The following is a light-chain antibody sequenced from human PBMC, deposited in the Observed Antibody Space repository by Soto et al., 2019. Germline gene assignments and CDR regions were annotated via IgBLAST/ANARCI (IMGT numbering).Light chain of an antibody. J-gene: IGLJ3*02. V-gene: IGLV2-11*01. CDR1: SSDVGYYNY. CDR2: DVS. CDR3: CSYVGRYSWV. Sequence: QSALTQPRSVSGSPGQSVTISCTGTSSDVGYYNYVSWYQQHPGKVPKLMIYDVSKRPSGVPDRFSGSKSGNTASLTISGLQVEDDAEYYCCSYVGRYSWVFGGGTKLTVL.